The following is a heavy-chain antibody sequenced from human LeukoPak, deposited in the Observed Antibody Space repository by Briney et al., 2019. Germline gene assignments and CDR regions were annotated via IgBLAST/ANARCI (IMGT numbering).Heavy chain of an antibody. Sequence: SETLSLTCAVSGDSIKNGAYTWSWIRQPLGKGLEWIGDIYHSGSTNYNPSLKSRVTLSVDMSKNQFSLNLSSVTAADTAVYWCARQRTVSTTRGFDIWGQGTMVTVSS. CDR2: IYHSGST. D-gene: IGHD5/OR15-5a*01. J-gene: IGHJ3*02. V-gene: IGHV4-30-2*01. CDR3: ARQRTVSTTRGFDI. CDR1: GDSIKNGAYT.